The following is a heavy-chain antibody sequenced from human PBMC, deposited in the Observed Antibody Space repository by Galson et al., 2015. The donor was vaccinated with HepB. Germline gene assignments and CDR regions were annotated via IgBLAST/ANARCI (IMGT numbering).Heavy chain of an antibody. D-gene: IGHD2-2*01. CDR2: IIPIFGTA. V-gene: IGHV1-69*13. J-gene: IGHJ3*02. CDR3: AGAGDIVVVPAPRGAFDI. Sequence: SVKVSCKASGGTFSSYAISWVRQAPGQGLEWMGGIIPIFGTANYAQKFQGRVTITADESTSTAYMELSSLRSEDTAVYYCAGAGDIVVVPAPRGAFDIWGQGTMVTVSS. CDR1: GGTFSSYA.